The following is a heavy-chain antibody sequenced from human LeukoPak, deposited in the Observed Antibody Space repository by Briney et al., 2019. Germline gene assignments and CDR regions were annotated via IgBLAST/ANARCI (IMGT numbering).Heavy chain of an antibody. J-gene: IGHJ3*02. Sequence: GGSLRLSCAASGFTFSSYGMHWVRQAPGKGLEWVAFIRYDGSNKYYADSVKGRFTISRDNSKNTLYLQMNSLRAEDTAVYYCAKDLIVGATPGHAFDIWGQGTMVTVSS. CDR3: AKDLIVGATPGHAFDI. D-gene: IGHD1-26*01. V-gene: IGHV3-30*02. CDR1: GFTFSSYG. CDR2: IRYDGSNK.